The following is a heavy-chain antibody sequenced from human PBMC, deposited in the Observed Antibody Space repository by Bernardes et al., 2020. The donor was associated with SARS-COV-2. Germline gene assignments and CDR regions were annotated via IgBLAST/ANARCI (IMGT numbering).Heavy chain of an antibody. CDR3: ARDVGGTDWRFGFDV. CDR2: ISGAGLYL. Sequence: GGSLLPSCVASGFTFRNSLFSWFRQAPGPGLAWVSSISGAGLYLYYGDSVRGRFTTSRDNTRTSVFLQMERLRAEDTAVYYCARDVGGTDWRFGFDVWGPGTMVHVSS. J-gene: IGHJ3*01. V-gene: IGHV3-21*01. CDR1: GFTFRNSL. D-gene: IGHD3-9*01.